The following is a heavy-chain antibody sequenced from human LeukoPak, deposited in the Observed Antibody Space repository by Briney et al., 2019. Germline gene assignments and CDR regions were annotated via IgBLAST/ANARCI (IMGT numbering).Heavy chain of an antibody. V-gene: IGHV3-21*01. Sequence: PGGSLRLSCSPSGFTFRFYNMNWVRPAPGKGLEWVSSISISSGYIHYADSLKGRFTTSRDNAKTSLYLQINSLRAEDTAVYYCTRAIGGSYPRGSDYWGQGTLVTVSS. CDR2: ISISSGYI. D-gene: IGHD3-16*02. CDR3: TRAIGGSYPRGSDY. CDR1: GFTFRFYN. J-gene: IGHJ4*02.